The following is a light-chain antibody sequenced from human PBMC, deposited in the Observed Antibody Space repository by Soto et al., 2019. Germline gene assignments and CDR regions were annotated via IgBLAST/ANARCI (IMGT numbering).Light chain of an antibody. J-gene: IGKJ4*01. CDR3: QQHNKWPPVT. CDR2: GAS. CDR1: QTISND. Sequence: EVVMTQSPATVSVSPGEGVTLSCRASQTISNDLAWYQQKPGQAPRLLIYGASIRATGVQARFSGGGSGTEFTLTLSSLQSEDFAFYYCQQHNKWPPVTFGGGTKVEIK. V-gene: IGKV3-15*01.